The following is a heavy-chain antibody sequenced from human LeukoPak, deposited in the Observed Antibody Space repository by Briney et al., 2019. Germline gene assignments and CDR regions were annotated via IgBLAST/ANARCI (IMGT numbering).Heavy chain of an antibody. Sequence: GGSLRLSCAASGFNFRDHWMDWVRQAPGKGLEWVGHIKTDGSETYYLDSLKGRISISRDNTNNALYLQMNSLRVEDTALYYCVKNDGWFHLAQWGQGTPVTVSS. CDR1: GFNFRDHW. CDR2: IKTDGSET. V-gene: IGHV3-7*03. J-gene: IGHJ4*02. CDR3: VKNDGWFHLAQ. D-gene: IGHD6-19*01.